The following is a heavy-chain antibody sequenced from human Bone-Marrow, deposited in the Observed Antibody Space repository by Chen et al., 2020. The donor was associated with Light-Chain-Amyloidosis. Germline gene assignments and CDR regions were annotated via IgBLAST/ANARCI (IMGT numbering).Heavy chain of an antibody. Sequence: SETLSXTCGVYGGSLSGYYWRWIRQSPGKGLEWIGEINHSGDTKYNTSLRGRVTISVDTSKXXXXXXXXXXXXXXXXXXXXXXXXXXXVXXXXSYYMDVWGKGTTVTVSS. CDR1: GGSLSGYY. J-gene: IGHJ6*03. CDR3: XXXXXXXVXXXXSYYMDV. CDR2: INHSGDT. V-gene: IGHV4-34*01.